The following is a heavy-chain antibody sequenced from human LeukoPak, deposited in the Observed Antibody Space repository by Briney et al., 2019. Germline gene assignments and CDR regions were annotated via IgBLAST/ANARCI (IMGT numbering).Heavy chain of an antibody. CDR3: ASLSLGEFYWFDP. J-gene: IGHJ5*02. D-gene: IGHD3-16*01. CDR2: IYYSGST. Sequence: SSETLSLTCTVSGGSISSYYWSWIRQPPGKGLEWIGYIYYSGSTNYNPSLKSRVTISVDTSKNQFSLKLSSVTAADTAVYYCASLSLGEFYWFDPWGQGTLVTVSS. V-gene: IGHV4-59*01. CDR1: GGSISSYY.